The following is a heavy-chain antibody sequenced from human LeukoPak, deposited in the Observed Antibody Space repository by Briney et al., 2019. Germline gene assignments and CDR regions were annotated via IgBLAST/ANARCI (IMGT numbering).Heavy chain of an antibody. CDR1: GFTVSSNY. V-gene: IGHV3-53*01. D-gene: IGHD5/OR15-5a*01. CDR2: VYSGGDS. J-gene: IGHJ4*02. CDR3: ARFPGELYADY. Sequence: GGSLRLSCAASGFTVSSNYMSWVRQAPGKGLEWVSVVYSGGDSYYADSVKGRFTISRDNSKNTLYLQMNSLRAEDTAVYYCARFPGELYADYWGQGTLVTVSS.